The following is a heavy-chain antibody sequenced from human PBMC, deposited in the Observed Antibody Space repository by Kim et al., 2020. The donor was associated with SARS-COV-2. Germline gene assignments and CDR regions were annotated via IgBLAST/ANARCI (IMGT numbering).Heavy chain of an antibody. CDR2: ISGSGGST. J-gene: IGHJ6*02. V-gene: IGHV3-23*01. D-gene: IGHD4-17*01. CDR1: GFTFSTYA. CDR3: AKSLSDYGYYQYGMDV. Sequence: GGSLRLSCAAPGFTFSTYAMTWVRQAPGKGLEWVSDISGSGGSTYYADSVKGRFTISRDNSKKMLYLQMNSLRAEDTAVYYCAKSLSDYGYYQYGMDVWGQGTTVTVSS.